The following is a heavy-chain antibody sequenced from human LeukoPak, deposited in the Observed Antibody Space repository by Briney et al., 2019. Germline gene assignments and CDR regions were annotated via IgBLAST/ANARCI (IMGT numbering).Heavy chain of an antibody. CDR1: GGSISSGDYY. CDR3: ARSVVAATPDAFDI. V-gene: IGHV4-30-4*01. CDR2: IYYSGST. Sequence: SETLSLTCTVSGGSISSGDYYWSWIRQPPGKGLEWIGYIYYSGSTYYNPSLKSRVTISVDTSKNQFSLKLSSVTAADTAVYYCARSVVAATPDAFDIWGQGTMDTVSS. J-gene: IGHJ3*02. D-gene: IGHD2-15*01.